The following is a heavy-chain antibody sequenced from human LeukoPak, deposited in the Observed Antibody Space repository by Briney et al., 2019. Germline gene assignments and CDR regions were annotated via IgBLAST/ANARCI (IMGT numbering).Heavy chain of an antibody. V-gene: IGHV1-18*01. D-gene: IGHD2-15*01. J-gene: IGHJ4*02. CDR1: GYTFTTYA. Sequence: GASVKVSCKASGYTFTTYAIRWVRQAPGQGLEWMGWITAYNGYTNYAQKLQGRLSMTTDTSTSTAYMELRSLRSDDTAVYYCARGRVPYCGGGSCYSEEYWGQGTLVTVSS. CDR2: ITAYNGYT. CDR3: ARGRVPYCGGGSCYSEEY.